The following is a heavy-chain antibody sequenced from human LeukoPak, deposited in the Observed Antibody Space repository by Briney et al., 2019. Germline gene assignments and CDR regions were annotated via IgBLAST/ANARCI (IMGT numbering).Heavy chain of an antibody. Sequence: ASVKVSCKASGYTFTGYYMHWVRQAPGQGLEWMGWINPNSGGTNYAQKFQGRVTMTRDTSISTAYMELSRLRSDDTAVYYCAKARGAIQLWLVAYFDYWGQGTLVTASS. V-gene: IGHV1-2*02. CDR1: GYTFTGYY. CDR2: INPNSGGT. D-gene: IGHD5-18*01. J-gene: IGHJ4*02. CDR3: AKARGAIQLWLVAYFDY.